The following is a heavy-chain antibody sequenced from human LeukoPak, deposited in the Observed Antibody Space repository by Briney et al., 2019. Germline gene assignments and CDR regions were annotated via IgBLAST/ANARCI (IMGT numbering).Heavy chain of an antibody. CDR1: GFTFSSYW. D-gene: IGHD3-16*01. J-gene: IGHJ6*02. CDR2: VNHNGNVN. V-gene: IGHV3-7*03. Sequence: GGSLRLSCAASGFTFSSYWMNWARQAPGKGLEWVASVNHNGNVNYYVDSVKGRFTIFRDNAKNSLYLQMSNLRAEDTAVYFCARGGGLDVWGQGATVTVSS. CDR3: ARGGGLDV.